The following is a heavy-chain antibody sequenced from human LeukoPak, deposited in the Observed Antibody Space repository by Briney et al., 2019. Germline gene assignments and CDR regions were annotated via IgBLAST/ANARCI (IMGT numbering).Heavy chain of an antibody. CDR2: IYYSGST. J-gene: IGHJ6*02. V-gene: IGHV4-39*02. CDR3: ARDPHSGSYFPYRGYYYGMDV. D-gene: IGHD1-26*01. Sequence: SETLSLTCTVSGGSISSSSYYWGWLRQPPGKGLEWIGSIYYSGSTYYNPSLKSRVTISVDTSKNQFSLKLSSVTAADTAVYYCARDPHSGSYFPYRGYYYGMDVWGQGTTVTVSS. CDR1: GGSISSSSYY.